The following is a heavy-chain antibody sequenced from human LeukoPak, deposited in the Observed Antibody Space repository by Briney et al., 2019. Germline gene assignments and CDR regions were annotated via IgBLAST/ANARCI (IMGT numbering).Heavy chain of an antibody. CDR3: ATYSSLNRREFQY. CDR2: ISSSSSTI. J-gene: IGHJ1*01. CDR1: GFTFSSYS. D-gene: IGHD3-22*01. V-gene: IGHV3-48*01. Sequence: GGSLRLSCAASGFTFSSYSMNWVRQAPGKGLEWVSYISSSSSTIYYADSVKGRFTISRDNSKNTLYLQMNSLRAEDTAVYYCATYSSLNRREFQYWGQGTLLTVSS.